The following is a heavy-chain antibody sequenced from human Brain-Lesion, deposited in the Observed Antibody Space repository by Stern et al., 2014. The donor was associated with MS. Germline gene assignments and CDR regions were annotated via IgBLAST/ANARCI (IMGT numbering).Heavy chain of an antibody. Sequence: QITLKESGPTLVKPTQTLTLTCTFSGFSLSTSGVGWGWLRQAQGQDLVGVVLFYWGDEKPYSQSSKRRPTNTKDPSKNQLLLTMTNMDPVDTATYYCAHRPRKHYGWFDPWGQGTLVTVSS. D-gene: IGHD4-17*01. V-gene: IGHV2-5*02. CDR2: FYWGDEK. CDR3: AHRPRKHYGWFDP. J-gene: IGHJ5*02. CDR1: GFSLSTSGVG.